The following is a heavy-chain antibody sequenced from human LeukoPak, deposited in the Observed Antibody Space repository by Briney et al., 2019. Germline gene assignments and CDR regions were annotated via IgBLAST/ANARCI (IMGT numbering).Heavy chain of an antibody. D-gene: IGHD3-10*01. J-gene: IGHJ4*02. CDR3: ANLPDIWFGEGYYFDY. Sequence: GGSLRLSCAASGFTFSSYAMSWVRQAPGKGLEWVSAISGSGGSTYYADSVKGRFTISRDNSKNTLYLQMNSLRAEDTAVYYCANLPDIWFGEGYYFDYWGQGTLVIVSS. V-gene: IGHV3-23*01. CDR1: GFTFSSYA. CDR2: ISGSGGST.